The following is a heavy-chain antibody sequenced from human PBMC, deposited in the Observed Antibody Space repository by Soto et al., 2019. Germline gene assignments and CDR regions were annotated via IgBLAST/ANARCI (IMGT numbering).Heavy chain of an antibody. CDR2: ISGSGGST. V-gene: IGHV3-23*01. Sequence: GGSLRLSCAASGFTFSSYAMSWVRQAPGKGLEWVSAISGSGGSTYYADSVKGRFTISRDNSKNTLYLQMNSLRAEDTAVYYCAKETQTGFFGVVIIPYYFDYWGQGTLVTVSS. D-gene: IGHD3-3*01. J-gene: IGHJ4*02. CDR3: AKETQTGFFGVVIIPYYFDY. CDR1: GFTFSSYA.